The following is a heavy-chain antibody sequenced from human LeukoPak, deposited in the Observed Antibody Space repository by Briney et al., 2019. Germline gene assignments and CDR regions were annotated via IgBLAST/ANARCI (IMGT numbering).Heavy chain of an antibody. CDR2: ISGSGGST. J-gene: IGHJ4*02. CDR1: GFTFSSYA. CDR3: AKEPYSSGWYPFDY. V-gene: IGHV3-23*01. Sequence: GASLRLSCAASGFTFSSYAMSWVRQSPGKGLEWVSAISGSGGSTYYADSVKGRFTISRDNSKNTLYLQMNSLRAEDTAVYYCAKEPYSSGWYPFDYWGQGTLVTVSS. D-gene: IGHD6-19*01.